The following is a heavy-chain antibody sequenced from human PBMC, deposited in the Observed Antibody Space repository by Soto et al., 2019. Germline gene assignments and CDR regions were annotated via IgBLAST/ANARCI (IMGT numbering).Heavy chain of an antibody. V-gene: IGHV1-69*13. Sequence: SVKVSCKSSGGTFSSYAISWVRQAPGQGLEWMGGIIPIFGTANYAQKFQGRVTITADGSTSTAYMELSSLRSEDTAVYYCARELYPYSSSSVEFDIWGQGTMVTVSS. CDR1: GGTFSSYA. J-gene: IGHJ3*02. CDR2: IIPIFGTA. CDR3: ARELYPYSSSSVEFDI. D-gene: IGHD6-6*01.